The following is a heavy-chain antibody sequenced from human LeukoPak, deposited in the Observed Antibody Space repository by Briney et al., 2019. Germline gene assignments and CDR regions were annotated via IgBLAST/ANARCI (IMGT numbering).Heavy chain of an antibody. J-gene: IGHJ4*02. CDR1: GFSFSSYW. D-gene: IGHD1-1*01. V-gene: IGHV3-74*01. CDR2: INSDGSTT. Sequence: GGSLRLSCAASGFSFSSYWMHWVRQAPGKGLVWVARINSDGSTTNYADYVKGRFTISRDNSKDTLYLQMNSLRTEDTAVYYCAREGENWNDDRFFYFDYWGQGTLVTVSS. CDR3: AREGENWNDDRFFYFDY.